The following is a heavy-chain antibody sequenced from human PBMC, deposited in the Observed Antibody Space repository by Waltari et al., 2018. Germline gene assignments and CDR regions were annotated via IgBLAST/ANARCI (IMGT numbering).Heavy chain of an antibody. J-gene: IGHJ6*03. CDR3: ARGWGYDFWSGHYTTNYYYMDV. CDR1: GGSISSYY. V-gene: IGHV4-59*01. D-gene: IGHD3-3*01. CDR2: IYYSGST. Sequence: QVQLQESGPGLVKPSETLSLTCTVSGGSISSYYWSWIRQPPGKGREWIGYIYYSGSTNYNPSLKSRVTISVDTSKNQFSLKLSSVTAADTAVYYCARGWGYDFWSGHYTTNYYYMDVWGKGTTVTVSS.